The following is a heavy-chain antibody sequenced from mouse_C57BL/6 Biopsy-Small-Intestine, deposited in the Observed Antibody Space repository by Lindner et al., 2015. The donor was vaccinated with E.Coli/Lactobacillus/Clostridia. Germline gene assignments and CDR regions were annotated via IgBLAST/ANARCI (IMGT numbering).Heavy chain of an antibody. CDR3: ARGNDGSFDY. V-gene: IGHV5-17*01. Sequence: VQLQESGGGLVKPGGSLKLSCAASGFTFRDYGMHWVRQAPEKGLEWVAYISSGSSTIYYADTVKGRFTISRDNAKNTLFLQMTSLKSEDTAMYYCARGNDGSFDYWGQGTTLTVSS. CDR2: ISSGSSTI. D-gene: IGHD2-3*01. J-gene: IGHJ2*01. CDR1: GFTFRDYG.